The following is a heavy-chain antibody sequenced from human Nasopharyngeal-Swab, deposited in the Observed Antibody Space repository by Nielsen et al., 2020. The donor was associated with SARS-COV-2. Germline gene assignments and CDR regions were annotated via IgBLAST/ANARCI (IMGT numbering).Heavy chain of an antibody. J-gene: IGHJ6*02. D-gene: IGHD6-19*01. Sequence: GGSLRLSCAASGFTFSSYGMHWVRQAPGKGLEWVAVISYDGSNKYYADSVKGRFTISRDNSKNTLYLQMNSLRAEDTAVYYCAKDQGSGWLQSYYYYYGMDVWGQGTTVTVS. CDR3: AKDQGSGWLQSYYYYYGMDV. CDR2: ISYDGSNK. CDR1: GFTFSSYG. V-gene: IGHV3-30*18.